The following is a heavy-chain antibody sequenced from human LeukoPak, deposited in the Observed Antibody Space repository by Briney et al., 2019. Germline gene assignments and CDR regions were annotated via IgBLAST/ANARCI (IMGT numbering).Heavy chain of an antibody. J-gene: IGHJ6*03. CDR3: VLDQGRYFYYMDV. Sequence: SVKVSCKVSGGKFSSYAISWVRQAPGQGLEWVGGIIPFFGTPYYAQKFQDRVTITADESASTAYMELSSLRSEDTAVYFCVLDQGRYFYYMDVWGSGTTVTISS. V-gene: IGHV1-69*13. CDR1: GGKFSSYA. D-gene: IGHD2-2*01. CDR2: IIPFFGTP.